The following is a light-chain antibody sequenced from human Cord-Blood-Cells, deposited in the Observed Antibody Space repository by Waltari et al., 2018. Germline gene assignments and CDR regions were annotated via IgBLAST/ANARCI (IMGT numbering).Light chain of an antibody. V-gene: IGKV1-17*03. CDR2: AAS. CDR3: LQHNSYPWT. J-gene: IGKJ1*01. Sequence: DIHMTQSPSPMPASVAERASITCRASQGISNYLAWFQQNPGKVPKRLIYAASSLQSGVSSRFSGSGAGTEVTLTISSLQPEDFATYYCLQHNSYPWTFGQGTKVEIK. CDR1: QGISNY.